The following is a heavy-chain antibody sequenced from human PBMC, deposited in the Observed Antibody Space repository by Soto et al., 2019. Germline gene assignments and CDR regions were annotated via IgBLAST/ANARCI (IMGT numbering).Heavy chain of an antibody. CDR3: AADGAAGAGMGV. Sequence: EVQLVESGGGLVKPGGSLRLSCTASGLIFSNYGMNWVRQAAGKRPEWVSSISSGGEYIDYADSVKGRLTISRDNANNILYLQVTGMGVEDTAVYYCAADGAAGAGMGVWGQGTTVTVSS. D-gene: IGHD6-13*01. CDR2: ISSGGEYI. J-gene: IGHJ6*02. V-gene: IGHV3-21*06. CDR1: GLIFSNYG.